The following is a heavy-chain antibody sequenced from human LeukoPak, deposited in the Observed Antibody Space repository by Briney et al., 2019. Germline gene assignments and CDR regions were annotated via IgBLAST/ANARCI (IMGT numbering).Heavy chain of an antibody. D-gene: IGHD3-10*01. Sequence: TSETLSLTCTVSGGSISSYYWSWIRQPPGKGLEWIGYIYNSGSVNYNPSLKSRVTISVDTSKNQFSLKLSSVTAADTAVYYCARTRYYYNSRSYGAPYYFDYWGQGTLVTVSS. V-gene: IGHV4-59*08. CDR2: IYNSGSV. CDR1: GGSISSYY. J-gene: IGHJ4*02. CDR3: ARTRYYYNSRSYGAPYYFDY.